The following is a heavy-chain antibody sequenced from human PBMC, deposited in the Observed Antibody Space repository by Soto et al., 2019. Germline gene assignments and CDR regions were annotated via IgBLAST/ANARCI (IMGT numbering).Heavy chain of an antibody. CDR3: ARGCIALTTPLCY. J-gene: IGHJ4*01. D-gene: IGHD4-17*01. Sequence: ASVKVSCKASGYTFNTYGITWVRQAPGQGLEWMGWINPYNGNTKFAQKLQDRVTMTTDTSTSTAYTELASLRSDDTAVYYCARGCIALTTPLCYWGHGTLLTVSS. CDR1: GYTFNTYG. CDR2: INPYNGNT. V-gene: IGHV1-18*01.